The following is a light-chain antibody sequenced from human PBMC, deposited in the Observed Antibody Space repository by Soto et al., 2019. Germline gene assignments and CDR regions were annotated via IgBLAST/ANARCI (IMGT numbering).Light chain of an antibody. Sequence: EIVLTQSPATLSLSPGERATLSCRASPSVTNFLAWYQQKPGQAPRLLIYGASNRATGIPARFSGSGSGTDVSPLIISLQAEEFAVYYCQQRSNWPPLTFGRGTKVEIK. V-gene: IGKV3-11*01. CDR2: GAS. CDR1: PSVTNF. J-gene: IGKJ4*01. CDR3: QQRSNWPPLT.